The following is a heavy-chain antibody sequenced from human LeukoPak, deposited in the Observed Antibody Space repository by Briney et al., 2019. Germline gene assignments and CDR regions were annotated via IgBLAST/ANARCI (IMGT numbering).Heavy chain of an antibody. J-gene: IGHJ3*02. V-gene: IGHV4-39*07. Sequence: SETLSLTCAVPGGSISSSSYYWGWIRQPPGKGLEWIGSIYYNGSTYYHPSLKSRDTISVDTSKNQFSLNLSSVTAADTAVYYCAREGSAFDIWGQGTMVTVSS. CDR1: GGSISSSSYY. CDR2: IYYNGST. CDR3: AREGSAFDI.